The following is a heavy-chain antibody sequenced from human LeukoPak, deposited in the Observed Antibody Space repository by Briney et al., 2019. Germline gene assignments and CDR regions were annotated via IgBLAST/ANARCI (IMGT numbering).Heavy chain of an antibody. Sequence: GGSLRLSCAASGFTFSSYSKNWGRQAPGKGLDLVSSISSSSSYIYYADPVQGRFTISRDNAKNSLYLQMNSLRAEDTAVYYCARVGGYSYGYLDYWGQGTLVTVSS. CDR1: GFTFSSYS. CDR3: ARVGGYSYGYLDY. D-gene: IGHD5-18*01. V-gene: IGHV3-21*01. J-gene: IGHJ4*02. CDR2: ISSSSSYI.